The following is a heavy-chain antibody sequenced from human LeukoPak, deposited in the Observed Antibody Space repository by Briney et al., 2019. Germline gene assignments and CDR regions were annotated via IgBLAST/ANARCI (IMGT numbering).Heavy chain of an antibody. V-gene: IGHV4-34*01. Sequence: SETLSLTCAVYGGSFSGYYWSWIRQPPGKGREWIGEINHSGSTNYNPSLKSRVTISVDTSKNQFSLKLSSVTAADTAVYYCASQYYDFWSGYIRWGQGTLVTVSS. CDR3: ASQYYDFWSGYIR. CDR1: GGSFSGYY. D-gene: IGHD3-3*01. J-gene: IGHJ4*02. CDR2: INHSGST.